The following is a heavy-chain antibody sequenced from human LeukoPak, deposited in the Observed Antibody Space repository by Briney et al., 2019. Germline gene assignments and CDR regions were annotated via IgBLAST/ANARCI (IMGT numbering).Heavy chain of an antibody. CDR2: ISGSGGST. Sequence: PGGSLRLSCAASGFTFSNYAMSWVRQAPGKGLEWVSAISGSGGSTYYADSVKGRFTISRDNSKNTLYLQMNSLRAEDTAVYYCAKDGCSTSCYDAYFDYWGQGTLVTVSS. J-gene: IGHJ4*02. CDR1: GFTFSNYA. D-gene: IGHD2-2*01. V-gene: IGHV3-23*01. CDR3: AKDGCSTSCYDAYFDY.